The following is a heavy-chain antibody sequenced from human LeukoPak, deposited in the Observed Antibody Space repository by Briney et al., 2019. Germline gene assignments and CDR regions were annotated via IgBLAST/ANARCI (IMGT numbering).Heavy chain of an antibody. CDR1: GYTFTSYD. D-gene: IGHD1-26*01. CDR3: ARTRGRYSGSYLGY. CDR2: MNPNSGNT. J-gene: IGHJ4*02. V-gene: IGHV1-8*01. Sequence: VASVKVSCKASGYTFTSYDINWVRQATGQGLEWMGWMNPNSGNTGNAQKFQGRVTMTRNTTISTAYMELSSLRSKDTAVYYCARTRGRYSGSYLGYWGQGTLVTVSS.